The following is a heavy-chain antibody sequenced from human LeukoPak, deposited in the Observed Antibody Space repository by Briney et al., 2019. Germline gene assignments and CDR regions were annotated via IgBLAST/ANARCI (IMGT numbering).Heavy chain of an antibody. D-gene: IGHD3-10*01. Sequence: GASVRVSCKALGYSFRDHHVIWVRQAPGQGLEWMGWIHPNTGDTKFGQNFQGGLTMTWDTSISTAYLDLHGLTSDDTAVSYCSSHYGPGPVWGQGTLVTASS. J-gene: IGHJ4*02. CDR1: GYSFRDHH. V-gene: IGHV1-2*02. CDR3: SSHYGPGPV. CDR2: IHPNTGDT.